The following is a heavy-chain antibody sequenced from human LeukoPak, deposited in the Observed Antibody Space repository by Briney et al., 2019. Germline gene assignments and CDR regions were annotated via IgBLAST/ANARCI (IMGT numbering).Heavy chain of an antibody. J-gene: IGHJ4*02. CDR2: IRGNADTT. V-gene: IGHV3-23*01. D-gene: IGHD3-22*01. CDR1: GFIFSNYG. CDR3: AKGHGDASGYYYFDS. Sequence: PGGSLRLSCAASGFIFSNYGMSWVRQAPGKGLEWVSAIRGNADTTYYADSVKGRFSIFRDSNKNMLYLQMNSLRVEDTAVYYCAKGHGDASGYYYFDSWGQGTLVTVSS.